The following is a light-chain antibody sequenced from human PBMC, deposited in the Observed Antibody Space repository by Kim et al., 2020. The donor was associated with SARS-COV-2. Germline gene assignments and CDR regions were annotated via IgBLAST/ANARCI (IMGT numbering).Light chain of an antibody. CDR2: GAS. J-gene: IGKJ1*01. CDR3: QQYRSGRT. CDR1: QSVTNNY. V-gene: IGKV3-20*01. Sequence: EIVLTQSPGTLSLSPGERATVSCRASQSVTNNYLAWYQQKPGQAPRLLIYGASSRFTGIPDRFSGSGSGTDFTLIISRLEPEDFAVYYCQQYRSGRTFGQGTKVDIK.